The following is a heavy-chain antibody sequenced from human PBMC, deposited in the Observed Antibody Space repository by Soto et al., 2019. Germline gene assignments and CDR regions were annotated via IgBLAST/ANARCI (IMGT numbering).Heavy chain of an antibody. J-gene: IGHJ4*02. D-gene: IGHD6-19*01. CDR1: GFSFSSYA. CDR3: ATHLPYESGWPLHY. Sequence: TGGSLRLSCAASGFSFSSYAVSWVRQAPGKGLEWVSVFDGSVGHTYYTNSVKGRFTISNDNSKNTLFLQMNSLKAEATAVYFCATHLPYESGWPLHYWRQGTLVTVSS. V-gene: IGHV3-23*01. CDR2: FDGSVGHT.